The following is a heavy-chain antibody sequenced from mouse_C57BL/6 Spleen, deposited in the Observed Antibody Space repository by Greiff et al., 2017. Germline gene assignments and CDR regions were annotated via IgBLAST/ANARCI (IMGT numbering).Heavy chain of an antibody. CDR2: IDPEDGDT. D-gene: IGHD1-1*01. CDR1: GFNIKDYY. CDR3: TTTPYDYEAMDY. J-gene: IGHJ4*01. Sequence: VQLQQSGAELVRPGASVKLSCTASGFNIKDYYMHWVKQRPEQGLEWIGRIDPEDGDTEYAPKFQGKATMTADTSSTTAYLQLSSLTSEDTAVYYCTTTPYDYEAMDYWGQGTSVTVSS. V-gene: IGHV14-1*01.